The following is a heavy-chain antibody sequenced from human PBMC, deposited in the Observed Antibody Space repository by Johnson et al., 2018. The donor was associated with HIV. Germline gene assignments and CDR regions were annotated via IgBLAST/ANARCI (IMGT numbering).Heavy chain of an antibody. Sequence: QVQLVESGGGLVKPGGSLRLSCAASGFTFSDYYMSWIRQAPGKGLEWVSYISSSGSTIYYADSVKGRFTISRDNSKNTLYLQMNSLRAENTAVYYCAKVGAKVPDAFDIWGQGTMVTVSS. CDR1: GFTFSDYY. J-gene: IGHJ3*02. CDR2: ISSSGSTI. CDR3: AKVGAKVPDAFDI. D-gene: IGHD1-26*01. V-gene: IGHV3-11*01.